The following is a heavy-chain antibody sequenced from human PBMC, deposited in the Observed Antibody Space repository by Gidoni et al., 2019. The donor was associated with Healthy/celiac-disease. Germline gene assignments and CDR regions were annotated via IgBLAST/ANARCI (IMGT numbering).Heavy chain of an antibody. CDR2: INHSGST. CDR3: ARGGRDGYNYYYYYMDV. CDR1: GGSFSGYY. V-gene: IGHV4-34*01. Sequence: QVQLQQWGAGLLKPSETLSLTCAVYGGSFSGYYWSWIRQPPGKGLAWIGEINHSGSTNYNPSLKSRVTISVDTSKNQFSLKLSSVTAADTAVYYCARGGRDGYNYYYYYMDVWGKGTTVTVSS. J-gene: IGHJ6*03. D-gene: IGHD5-12*01.